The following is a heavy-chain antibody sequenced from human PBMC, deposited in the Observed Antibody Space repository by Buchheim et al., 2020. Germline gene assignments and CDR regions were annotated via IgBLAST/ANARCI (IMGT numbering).Heavy chain of an antibody. J-gene: IGHJ4*02. V-gene: IGHV1-2*02. Sequence: QVQLVQSEAEVKKPGASVKVSCKASGYTFTGYHMHWVRQAPGQGLEWMGWINPNSGGTNSAQKFQGRVTMTRDTSISTAFMELSRLTSDDTAVYYCARAEDTSGYHSAHWGQGTL. D-gene: IGHD3-22*01. CDR1: GYTFTGYH. CDR3: ARAEDTSGYHSAH. CDR2: INPNSGGT.